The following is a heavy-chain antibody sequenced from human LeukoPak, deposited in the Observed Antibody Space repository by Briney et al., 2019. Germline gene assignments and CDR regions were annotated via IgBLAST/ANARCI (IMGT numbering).Heavy chain of an antibody. CDR2: IKEDGSEK. CDR3: ASLLTGWDY. J-gene: IGHJ4*02. CDR1: GFTFSNYW. Sequence: GGSLSLSCAASGFTFSNYWMSWVRQAPGKGLEWVANIKEDGSEKYYVDSVKGRFTISRDNARNSLYLQMNSLRAEDTAVYYCASLLTGWDYWGQGTLVTVSS. D-gene: IGHD3-9*01. V-gene: IGHV3-7*01.